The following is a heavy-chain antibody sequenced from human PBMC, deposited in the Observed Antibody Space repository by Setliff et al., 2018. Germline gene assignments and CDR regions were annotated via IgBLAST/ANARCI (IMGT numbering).Heavy chain of an antibody. CDR1: GGTFSRYV. CDR2: INTNFGSA. CDR3: ARVTRLSVDGYNYVSYYYYYMDV. D-gene: IGHD5-12*01. J-gene: IGHJ6*03. Sequence: GASVKVSCKASGGTFSRYVMNWVRQAPGQGLEWMGGINTNFGSASYAQKLQGRVTMTTDTSTSTAYMELRSLRSDDTAVYYCARVTRLSVDGYNYVSYYYYYMDVWGKGTTVTVSS. V-gene: IGHV1-18*01.